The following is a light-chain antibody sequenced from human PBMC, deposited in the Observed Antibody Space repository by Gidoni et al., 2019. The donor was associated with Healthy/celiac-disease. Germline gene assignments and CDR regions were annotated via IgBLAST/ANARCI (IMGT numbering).Light chain of an antibody. V-gene: IGKV3-11*01. Sequence: IGLTQSPATLSLSPGERATLSCRASQSVSSYLAWYQQKPGQAPRLLIYDASNRATGIPARFSGSGSGTDVTLTISSREPEDFAVYYCQQRSNRPPSSFGQGTQLEIK. CDR3: QQRSNRPPSS. CDR1: QSVSSY. J-gene: IGKJ2*04. CDR2: DAS.